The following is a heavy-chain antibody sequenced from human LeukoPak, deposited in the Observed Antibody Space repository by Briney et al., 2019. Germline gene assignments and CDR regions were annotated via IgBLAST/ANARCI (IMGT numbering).Heavy chain of an antibody. D-gene: IGHD3-10*01. CDR2: IYYSGRT. CDR1: GGSISGDN. V-gene: IGHV4-59*01. Sequence: SESLSLTCTVSGGSISGDNWSWSRQPPGKGREWGGYIYYSGRTNYKPSLKSRVTTSVDTSKNRSSRKLSSVTAADTAVHYGARGGYYGSGNDFTFDPWGPGTLVPVSS. CDR3: ARGGYYGSGNDFTFDP. J-gene: IGHJ5*02.